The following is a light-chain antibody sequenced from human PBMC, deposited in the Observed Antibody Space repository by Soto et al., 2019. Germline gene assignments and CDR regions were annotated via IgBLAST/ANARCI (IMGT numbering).Light chain of an antibody. V-gene: IGKV1-5*03. CDR1: QSVSSW. CDR2: KTS. CDR3: QQYKSFSLT. Sequence: DIQMTQSPSTLSASVGDRVTITCRASQSVSSWLAWYQQKPGKAPKLLISKTSNLESGVPSRFSGSGSGTEFSLTISSLQPDDFATYYCQQYKSFSLTFGGGTRAEVK. J-gene: IGKJ4*01.